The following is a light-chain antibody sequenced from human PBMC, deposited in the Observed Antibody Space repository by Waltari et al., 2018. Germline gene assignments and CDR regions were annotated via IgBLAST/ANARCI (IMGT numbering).Light chain of an antibody. CDR2: EVS. V-gene: IGLV2-14*01. CDR3: SSYTSSSPRV. Sequence: QSALTQPASVSGSPGQSITSSCTGTSSDVGGYDYVSWYQQHPGKAPNLMIDEVSNRPSGFSNRFAGSKSGNTASLTISGLQAADEADYYCSSYTSSSPRVFGGGTQLTVL. J-gene: IGLJ3*02. CDR1: SSDVGGYDY.